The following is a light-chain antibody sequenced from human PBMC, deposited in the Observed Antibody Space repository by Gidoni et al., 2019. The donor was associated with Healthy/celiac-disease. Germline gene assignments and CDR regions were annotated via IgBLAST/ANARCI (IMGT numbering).Light chain of an antibody. J-gene: IGKJ1*01. Sequence: DIQMTQSPSTLSASVGDRVTITCRASQSISSWLAWYQQKPGKAPKLLIYDASSLESGVPSRFSGSGSGTEFTHTISSLQPDDFATYYCQQYNSQGTFGQGTKVEIK. V-gene: IGKV1-5*01. CDR2: DAS. CDR3: QQYNSQGT. CDR1: QSISSW.